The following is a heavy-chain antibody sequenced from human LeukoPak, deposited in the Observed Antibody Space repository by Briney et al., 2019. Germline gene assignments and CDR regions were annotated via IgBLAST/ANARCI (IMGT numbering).Heavy chain of an antibody. J-gene: IGHJ4*02. Sequence: GGSLRLSCAASGFTFSSFWMHWVRQAPGKGRVWVSRIKSDGSSTSYADSVKGRFTISRDNAKNTLYLQMYSLRAEDTAVYYCARDLDYGGYSNFEYWGQGTLVTVSS. CDR1: GFTFSSFW. V-gene: IGHV3-74*01. CDR3: ARDLDYGGYSNFEY. D-gene: IGHD4-23*01. CDR2: IKSDGSST.